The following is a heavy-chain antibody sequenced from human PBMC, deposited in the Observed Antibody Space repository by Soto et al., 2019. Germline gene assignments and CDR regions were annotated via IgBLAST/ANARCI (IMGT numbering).Heavy chain of an antibody. Sequence: GGLRLSFTVSGFAFNNYGINWVRQAPGKGLEWVSSISKSDYTYYSDSVKGRFTISRDNAKNSVSLQMNTLRVEDTAVYYCAREDSIIIPAVSDFWGQGTLVTVSS. J-gene: IGHJ4*02. CDR2: ISKSDYT. CDR3: AREDSIIIPAVSDF. D-gene: IGHD2-2*01. V-gene: IGHV3-21*01. CDR1: GFAFNNYG.